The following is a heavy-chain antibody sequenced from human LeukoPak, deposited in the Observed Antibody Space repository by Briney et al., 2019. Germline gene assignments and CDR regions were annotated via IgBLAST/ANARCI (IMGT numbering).Heavy chain of an antibody. Sequence: PSETLSLTCTVSGDSISSSTYYWGWIRQPPGKGLEWIGSIYYSGSTYYNPSLKSRVTISVDTSKNQFSLKLSSVTAADTAVYYCGRRDAYDAFDIWGQGTMVTVSS. CDR3: GRRDAYDAFDI. CDR1: GDSISSSTYY. V-gene: IGHV4-39*07. CDR2: IYYSGST. D-gene: IGHD2-21*01. J-gene: IGHJ3*02.